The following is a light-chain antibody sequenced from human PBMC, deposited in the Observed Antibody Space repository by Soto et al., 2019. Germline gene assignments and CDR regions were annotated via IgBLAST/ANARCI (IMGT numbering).Light chain of an antibody. Sequence: DIQMTQSPSTLSASVGDRVTITCRASQSISRSLAWYQQKPGKAPSLLIYDASSLEGGVPSRFSGSGFGTEFTLTISSLQPDDFATYYCQQYNVYSTFGGGTKVEIK. V-gene: IGKV1-5*01. J-gene: IGKJ4*01. CDR1: QSISRS. CDR3: QQYNVYST. CDR2: DAS.